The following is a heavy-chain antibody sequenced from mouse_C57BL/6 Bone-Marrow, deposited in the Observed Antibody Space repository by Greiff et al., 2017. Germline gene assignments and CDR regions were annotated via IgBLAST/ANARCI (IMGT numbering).Heavy chain of an antibody. V-gene: IGHV14-4*01. D-gene: IGHD1-1*01. Sequence: VQLKESGAELVRPGASVKLSCTASGFNIKDDYMHWVKQRPEQGLEWIGWIDPENGDTEYASKFQGKATVTADTSSNTAYLQLSSLTSEDTAVYDCTTDTTVVAPAYWGQGTLVTVSA. CDR3: TTDTTVVAPAY. CDR2: IDPENGDT. J-gene: IGHJ3*01. CDR1: GFNIKDDY.